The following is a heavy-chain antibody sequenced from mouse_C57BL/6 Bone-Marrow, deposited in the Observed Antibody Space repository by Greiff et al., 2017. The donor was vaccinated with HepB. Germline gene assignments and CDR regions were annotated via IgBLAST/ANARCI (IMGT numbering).Heavy chain of an antibody. V-gene: IGHV5-2*01. CDR3: ARHRYYGSSYGYFDV. D-gene: IGHD1-1*01. J-gene: IGHJ1*03. CDR1: EYEFPSHD. CDR2: INSDGGST. Sequence: EVKLQESGGGLVQPGESLKLSCESNEYEFPSHDMSWVRKTPEKRLELVAAINSDGGSTYYPDTMVRRFIISRDKTKKTLYLQMSSLRSEDTALYYCARHRYYGSSYGYFDVWGTGTTVTVSS.